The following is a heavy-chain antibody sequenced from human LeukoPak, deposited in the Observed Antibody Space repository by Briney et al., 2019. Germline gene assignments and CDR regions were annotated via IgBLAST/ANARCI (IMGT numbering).Heavy chain of an antibody. V-gene: IGHV1-2*02. CDR1: GYTFTDYY. Sequence: ASVKVSCKASGYTFTDYYIHWVRQAPGQGLEWMGWIKPDSGDTNYAQKFQGRVTMTRDTSISTAYMELSRLSSDDTAVYYCARGHGYTAFVLSGSYYGDNDYWGQGTLVTVSS. J-gene: IGHJ4*02. CDR3: ARGHGYTAFVLSGSYYGDNDY. CDR2: IKPDSGDT. D-gene: IGHD1-26*01.